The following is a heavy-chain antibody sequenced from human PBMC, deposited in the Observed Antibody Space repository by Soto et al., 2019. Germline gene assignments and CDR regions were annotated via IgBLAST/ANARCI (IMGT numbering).Heavy chain of an antibody. Sequence: EVYLVESGGGLVEPGRSLRLSCTASGFPFGNFLMSWFRQAPGKGMEWVGFIRSQPSGGTAEYAASVRGRFTISRDDSIGIAYLQMNSLQTEDSGVYYCIGSFPFWGQGTLVTVSS. J-gene: IGHJ4*02. CDR2: IRSQPSGGTA. CDR3: IGSFPF. V-gene: IGHV3-49*03. CDR1: GFPFGNFL. D-gene: IGHD3-10*01.